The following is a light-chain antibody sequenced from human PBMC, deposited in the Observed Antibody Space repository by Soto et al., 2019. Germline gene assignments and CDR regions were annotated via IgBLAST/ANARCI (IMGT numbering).Light chain of an antibody. CDR1: SSDVGGYNY. Sequence: QSALTQPASVSGSPGQSITISCTGTSSDVGGYNYVSWYQQHPGKAPKLMIYNVSNRPSGVSNRFSGSKSGNTASLTISGLQAEDEAHYYCSSFPSNNTVLLGGGTKLTVL. CDR3: SSFPSNNTVL. CDR2: NVS. V-gene: IGLV2-14*01. J-gene: IGLJ2*01.